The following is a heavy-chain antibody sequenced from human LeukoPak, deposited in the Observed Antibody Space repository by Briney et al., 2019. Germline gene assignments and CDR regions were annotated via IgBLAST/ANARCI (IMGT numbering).Heavy chain of an antibody. CDR2: IKQDGSVE. J-gene: IGHJ4*02. Sequence: GGSLRLSCVGSGFTFENYWMSWVRQAPGKGPEWVANIKQDGSVEHYMDSVKGRFTISRDNAKNSHVLQMNSLRAEDTAVYYCARWAGVTDYWGRGTLVTVSS. CDR3: ARWAGVTDY. CDR1: GFTFENYW. D-gene: IGHD5-18*01. V-gene: IGHV3-7*01.